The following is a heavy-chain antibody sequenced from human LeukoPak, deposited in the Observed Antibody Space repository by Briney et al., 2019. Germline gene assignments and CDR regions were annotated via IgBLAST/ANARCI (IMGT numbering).Heavy chain of an antibody. D-gene: IGHD3-16*01. V-gene: IGHV3-48*03. Sequence: GGSLRLSCAASGFTFSSYAMSWVRQAPGKGLEWVSYISSSGSTIYYADSVKGRFTISRDNAKNSLYLQMSSLRAEDTAIYYCARGRRGINPNTFDYWGQGTLVTVSS. CDR2: ISSSGSTI. J-gene: IGHJ4*02. CDR1: GFTFSSYA. CDR3: ARGRRGINPNTFDY.